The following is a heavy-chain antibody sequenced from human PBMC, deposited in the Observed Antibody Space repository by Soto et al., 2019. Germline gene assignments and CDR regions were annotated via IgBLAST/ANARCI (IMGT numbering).Heavy chain of an antibody. CDR3: ARDSGAKLSSS. D-gene: IGHD6-13*01. CDR2: IVPIYRTA. CDR1: GGTFSSYR. V-gene: IGHV1-69*13. J-gene: IGHJ4*02. Sequence: SVKVSCKASGGTFSSYRFNWVRQARGQGLEWLGGIVPIYRTADYAQKFQGRVTITADESTRTVCMELSSLKSQDTALYYCARDSGAKLSSSWGQGTLVTVSS.